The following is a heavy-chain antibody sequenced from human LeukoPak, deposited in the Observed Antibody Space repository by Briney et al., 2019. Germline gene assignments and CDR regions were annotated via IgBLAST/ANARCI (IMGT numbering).Heavy chain of an antibody. CDR1: GFTFSSYA. V-gene: IGHV3-30-3*01. CDR2: ISYDGSNK. D-gene: IGHD6-13*01. Sequence: GGSLRLSCAASGFTFSSYAMHWVRQAPGKGLEWVAVISYDGSNKYYADSVKGRFTISRDNPKNSLYLQMNSLRAEDTAVYYCARVDIAAAGKDYWGQGTLVTVSS. J-gene: IGHJ4*02. CDR3: ARVDIAAAGKDY.